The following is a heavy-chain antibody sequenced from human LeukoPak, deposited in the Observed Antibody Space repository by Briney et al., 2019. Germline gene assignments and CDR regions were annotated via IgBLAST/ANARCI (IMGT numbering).Heavy chain of an antibody. CDR3: ARYFYDSSGSSSDAFDI. J-gene: IGHJ3*02. V-gene: IGHV1-2*02. CDR1: GYTFTGCY. D-gene: IGHD3-22*01. Sequence: ASVKVSCKTSGYTFTGCYMHWVRQAPGQGLEWMGWINPNSGGTNYAQRFRGRVTMTRDTSMSTAYMELSRLRSDDSAVYYCARYFYDSSGSSSDAFDIWGQGTMVTVSS. CDR2: INPNSGGT.